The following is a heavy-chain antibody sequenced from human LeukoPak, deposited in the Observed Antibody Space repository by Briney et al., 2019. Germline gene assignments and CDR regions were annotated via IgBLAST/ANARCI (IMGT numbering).Heavy chain of an antibody. CDR1: GYTFTGYY. Sequence: ASVKVSCKASGYTFTGYYMHWVRQAPGQGLEWMGWMNPNSGNTGYAQKFQGRVTMTRNTSISTAYMELSSLRSEDTAVYYCARSSIAAPRHKEYFQHWGQGTLVTVSS. CDR2: MNPNSGNT. J-gene: IGHJ1*01. CDR3: ARSSIAAPRHKEYFQH. V-gene: IGHV1-8*02. D-gene: IGHD6-6*01.